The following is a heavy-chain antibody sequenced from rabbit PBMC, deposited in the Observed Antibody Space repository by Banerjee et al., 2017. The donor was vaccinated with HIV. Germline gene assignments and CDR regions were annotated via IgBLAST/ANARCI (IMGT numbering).Heavy chain of an antibody. J-gene: IGHJ2*01. D-gene: IGHD1-1*01. V-gene: IGHV1S40*01. CDR1: GFSFSSSYY. CDR2: IYAGSSGST. Sequence: QQLVESGGGLVKPGASLTLTCTASGFSFSSSYYMCWVRQAPGKGLEWIACIYAGSSGSTYYASWAKGRFTISKISSTTVTLQMTSLTAADTATYFCARDYLDSSSGYYIGDAFDPWGPGTLVTVS. CDR3: ARDYLDSSSGYYIGDAFDP.